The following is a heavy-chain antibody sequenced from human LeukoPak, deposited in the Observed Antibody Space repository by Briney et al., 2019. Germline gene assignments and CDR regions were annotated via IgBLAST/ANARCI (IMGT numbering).Heavy chain of an antibody. Sequence: ASVKVSCKTSGYTYNSYGVSWVRQAPGQGAEWMGWISAYNGNTNYAKKLQGRLTLTTDTSTSTVYMELRSLRSDGTAIYYCASPRGSRGTYDFWSGYDNYFDPWGQGTLVTVSS. CDR3: ASPRGSRGTYDFWSGYDNYFDP. CDR2: ISAYNGNT. CDR1: GYTYNSYG. J-gene: IGHJ5*02. D-gene: IGHD3-3*01. V-gene: IGHV1-18*01.